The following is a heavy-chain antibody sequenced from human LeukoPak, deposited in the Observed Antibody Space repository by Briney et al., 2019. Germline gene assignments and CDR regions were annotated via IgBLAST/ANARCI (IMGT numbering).Heavy chain of an antibody. CDR2: INPNSGGT. V-gene: IGHV1-2*02. CDR3: ARVYSSSRGDYFDY. J-gene: IGHJ4*02. Sequence: ASVKVSCKASGYTFTGYYMHWVRQAPGQGLEWMGWINPNSGGTNYAQKFQGRVTMTRDTSISTAYMELSRLRSDDTAVYYCARVYSSSRGDYFDYWGQGTLVTVSS. D-gene: IGHD6-13*01. CDR1: GYTFTGYY.